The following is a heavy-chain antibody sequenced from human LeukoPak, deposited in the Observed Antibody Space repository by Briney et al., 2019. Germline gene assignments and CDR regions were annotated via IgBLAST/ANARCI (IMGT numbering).Heavy chain of an antibody. CDR2: ISFDGSNK. Sequence: GGSLRLSCAASGFTFSSYTIHWVRQPPGKGLEWVAVISFDGSNKYYADSVKGRFTISRDNSKSTLYLQMNSLRAEDTAVYYCAKGTIAAAGTDCDYWGQGTQVTVSS. CDR3: AKGTIAAAGTDCDY. V-gene: IGHV3-30-3*01. D-gene: IGHD6-13*01. J-gene: IGHJ4*02. CDR1: GFTFSSYT.